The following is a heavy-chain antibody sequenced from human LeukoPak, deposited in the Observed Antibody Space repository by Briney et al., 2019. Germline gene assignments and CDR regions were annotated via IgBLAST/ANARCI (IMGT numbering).Heavy chain of an antibody. V-gene: IGHV5-51*01. Sequence: AGKSLKISCKGSGYSFTSYWIGWVRQMPGKGLEWMGIIYPGDSDTRYSPSFQGQVTISADKSISTAYLQWSSLKASDTAMYYCARQDCSSTSCQYYFDYWGQGTLVTVSS. D-gene: IGHD2-2*01. J-gene: IGHJ4*02. CDR3: ARQDCSSTSCQYYFDY. CDR1: GYSFTSYW. CDR2: IYPGDSDT.